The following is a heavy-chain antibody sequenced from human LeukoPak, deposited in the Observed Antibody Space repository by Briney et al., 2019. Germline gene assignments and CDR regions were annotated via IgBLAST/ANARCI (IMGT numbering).Heavy chain of an antibody. CDR2: INPNSGGT. Sequence: GASVKVSCKASGYTFTGYYMHWVRQAPGQGLEWMGWINPNSGGTNYAQKFQGRATMTRDTSISTAYMELSRLRSDDTAVYYCARDHWNSDAFDIWGQGTMVTVSS. CDR1: GYTFTGYY. J-gene: IGHJ3*02. V-gene: IGHV1-2*02. CDR3: ARDHWNSDAFDI. D-gene: IGHD1/OR15-1a*01.